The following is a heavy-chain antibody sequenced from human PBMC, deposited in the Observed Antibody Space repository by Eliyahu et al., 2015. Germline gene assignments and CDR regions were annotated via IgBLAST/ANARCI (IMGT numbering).Heavy chain of an antibody. CDR3: VHRGCSTSCSRGMGTLDF. D-gene: IGHD2-2*01. V-gene: IGHV2-5*02. J-gene: IGHJ4*02. CDR1: GFSLSTTGVG. Sequence: QITLKESGPALVKPTQTLTLTCTFSGFSLSTTGVGVGWIRQPPGKALEWLALIYWDGEKRYSPSLRSRLTITKDTSRNQVVLTMTNMDPVDTATYSCVHRGCSTSCSRGMGTLDFWGQGTLVTVSS. CDR2: IYWDGEK.